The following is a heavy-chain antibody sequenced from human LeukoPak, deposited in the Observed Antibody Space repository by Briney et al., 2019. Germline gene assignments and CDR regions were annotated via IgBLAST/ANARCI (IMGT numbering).Heavy chain of an antibody. V-gene: IGHV3-33*06. Sequence: GGSLRLPCAASGFTFSSCGMHWVRQAPGKGLEWVAVIWYDGSNKYYADSVKGRFTISRDNSKNTLYLQMNSLRAEDTAVYYCAKCGDDCYPASYFDYWGQGTLVTVSS. CDR2: IWYDGSNK. CDR3: AKCGDDCYPASYFDY. CDR1: GFTFSSCG. J-gene: IGHJ4*02. D-gene: IGHD2-21*02.